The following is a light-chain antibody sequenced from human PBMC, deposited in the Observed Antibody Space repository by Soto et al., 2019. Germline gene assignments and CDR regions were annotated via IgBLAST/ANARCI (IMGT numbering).Light chain of an antibody. V-gene: IGLV1-47*01. J-gene: IGLJ2*01. Sequence: QSVLTQPPSASGTPGQRVTISCSGSSSNIGSNYVYWYQQVPGTTPKLLIYKNNQRPSGVPERFSGSKSGTSASLAISGLRSEDEADYYCAVWVDSLSGREVFGGGTKVTVL. CDR1: SSNIGSNY. CDR2: KNN. CDR3: AVWVDSLSGREV.